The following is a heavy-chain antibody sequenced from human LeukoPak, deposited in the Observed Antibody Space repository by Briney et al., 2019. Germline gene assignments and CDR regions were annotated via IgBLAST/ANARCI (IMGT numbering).Heavy chain of an antibody. CDR2: IYYSGST. J-gene: IGHJ4*02. Sequence: SETLSLTCTVSGGSISGSSYYWGWIRQPPGKGLEWIGSIYYSGSTYYNLSLKSRVTISIDTSKNQLSLKLSSVTAADTAVYYCARDYYGSGTHTLGYWGQGTLVTVSS. CDR3: ARDYYGSGTHTLGY. CDR1: GGSISGSSYY. D-gene: IGHD3-10*01. V-gene: IGHV4-39*07.